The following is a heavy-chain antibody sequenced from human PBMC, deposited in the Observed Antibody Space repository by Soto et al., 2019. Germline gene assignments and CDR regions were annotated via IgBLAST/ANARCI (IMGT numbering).Heavy chain of an antibody. V-gene: IGHV4-39*01. CDR2: IYFSGNT. CDR3: ARSLVRGMSFDS. Sequence: SETLSLTCTVSGGSFSSTFYYWGWVRQPPGEGLEWIGDIYFSGNTYYNPSLKSRLTISLDASKTQFSLNLNSVAAADTAVYYCARSLVRGMSFDSWGQGTLVTVSS. D-gene: IGHD3-10*01. J-gene: IGHJ4*02. CDR1: GGSFSSTFYY.